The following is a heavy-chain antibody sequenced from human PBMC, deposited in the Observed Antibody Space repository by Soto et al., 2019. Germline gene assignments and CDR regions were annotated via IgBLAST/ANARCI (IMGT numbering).Heavy chain of an antibody. D-gene: IGHD6-13*01. V-gene: IGHV3-23*01. CDR2: ISGSGGST. CDR3: AKDQGSSWYEIDY. CDR1: GFTFSNYA. Sequence: EVQLLESGGGLVQPGGSLRLSCAASGFTFSNYAVTWVRQAPGKGLEWVSTISGSGGSTYYADSVKGRFTISRHNSKHTLYLQMNSMRAEDTAVYYCAKDQGSSWYEIDYWGQGTLVTVSS. J-gene: IGHJ4*02.